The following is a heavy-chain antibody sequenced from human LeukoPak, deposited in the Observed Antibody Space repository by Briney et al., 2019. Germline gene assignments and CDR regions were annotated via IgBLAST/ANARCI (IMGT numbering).Heavy chain of an antibody. CDR3: ARENYYDSSGSFDY. V-gene: IGHV1-3*03. CDR1: EYTFASYA. D-gene: IGHD3-22*01. Sequence: ASVKVSCKASEYTFASYAIHWVRQAPGQRLEWMGWINAGNGNTKYSQEFQGRVTITRDTSASTAYMELSSLRSEDMAVYYCARENYYDSSGSFDYWGQGTLVTVSS. J-gene: IGHJ4*02. CDR2: INAGNGNT.